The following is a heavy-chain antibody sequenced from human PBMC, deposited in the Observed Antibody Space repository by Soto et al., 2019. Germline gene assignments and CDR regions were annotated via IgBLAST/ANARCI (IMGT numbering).Heavy chain of an antibody. J-gene: IGHJ4*02. V-gene: IGHV1-18*01. Sequence: QVQLVQSGGEVKKPGASVKVSCKASGYTFTDYGISWLRQAPGQGPEWMAWISTYNGDTKYAQKGKGRVTMTTDTSTTTAYMELRSLRFDDTAVYYCARDNEGGYSAASPFDFWGQGTLVTVSS. CDR1: GYTFTDYG. D-gene: IGHD5-18*01. CDR2: ISTYNGDT. CDR3: ARDNEGGYSAASPFDF.